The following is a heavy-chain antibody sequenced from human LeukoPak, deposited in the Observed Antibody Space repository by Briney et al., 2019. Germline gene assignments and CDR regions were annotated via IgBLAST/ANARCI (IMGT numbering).Heavy chain of an antibody. D-gene: IGHD6-19*01. J-gene: IGHJ4*02. CDR3: ARGRVAVAEFYY. Sequence: ASVKVSCKASGYTFTSYDINWVRQATRQGLEWMGWMNPNSGNTGYAQKFQGRVTMTRNTSISTAYMELSSLRSEDTAVYYCARGRVAVAEFYYWGQGTLVTVSS. V-gene: IGHV1-8*01. CDR2: MNPNSGNT. CDR1: GYTFTSYD.